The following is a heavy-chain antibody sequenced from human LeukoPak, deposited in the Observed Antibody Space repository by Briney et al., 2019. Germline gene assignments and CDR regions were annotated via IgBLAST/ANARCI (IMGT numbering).Heavy chain of an antibody. Sequence: ASVKVSCKASGYTFTNYYMHWVRQAPGQGLEWMGIINPSGGSTSYAQKFQGRVTMTRNTSISTAYMELSSLRSEDTAVYYCARIAAARRGYYYGMDVWGQGTTVTVSS. CDR3: ARIAAARRGYYYGMDV. V-gene: IGHV1-46*01. J-gene: IGHJ6*02. CDR2: INPSGGST. CDR1: GYTFTNYY. D-gene: IGHD6-13*01.